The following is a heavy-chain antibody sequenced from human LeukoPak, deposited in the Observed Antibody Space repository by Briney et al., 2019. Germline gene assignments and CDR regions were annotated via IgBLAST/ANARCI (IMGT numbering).Heavy chain of an antibody. D-gene: IGHD3-16*01. Sequence: GGSLRLSCAASGFSFNSDWMDWARQAPGKGLEWVANIKHDESEKNYLDSVKGRFTISRDNAQNSLYLQMNGLRVEDTAVYYCTRRLDDWGQGTLVTVSS. CDR3: TRRLDD. CDR2: IKHDESEK. V-gene: IGHV3-7*01. CDR1: GFSFNSDW. J-gene: IGHJ4*02.